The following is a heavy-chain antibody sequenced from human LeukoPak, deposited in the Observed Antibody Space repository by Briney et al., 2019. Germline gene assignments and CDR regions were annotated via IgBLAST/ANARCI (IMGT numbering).Heavy chain of an antibody. Sequence: SETLSLTCTVSSGSISSSSSYWGWIRQPPGMGLEWIGSIYYSGSTYYNPSLKGRVTISVDTSKNQFSLKVSSVAAADTAVYYCARYESSAYGIDVWGRGTLVTVSS. CDR1: SGSISSSSSY. CDR2: IYYSGST. V-gene: IGHV4-39*01. CDR3: ARYESSAYGIDV. D-gene: IGHD3-22*01. J-gene: IGHJ2*01.